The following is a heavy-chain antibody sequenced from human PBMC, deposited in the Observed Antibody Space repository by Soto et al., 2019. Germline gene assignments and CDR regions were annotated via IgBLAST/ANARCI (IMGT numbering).Heavy chain of an antibody. Sequence: GGSLRLSCAASGFTFSNAWMSWVRQAPGKGLEWVGRIKSKTDGGTTDYAAPVKGRFTISRDDSKNTLYLQVNSLKAEDTAVYYCTSSVAYSSNWLIWGQGTMVTVSS. D-gene: IGHD6-13*01. J-gene: IGHJ3*02. CDR2: IKSKTDGGTT. CDR3: TSSVAYSSNWLI. CDR1: GFTFSNAW. V-gene: IGHV3-15*01.